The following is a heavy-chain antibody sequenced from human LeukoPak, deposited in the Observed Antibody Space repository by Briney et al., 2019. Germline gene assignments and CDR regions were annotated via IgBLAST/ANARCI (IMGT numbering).Heavy chain of an antibody. D-gene: IGHD2-15*01. V-gene: IGHV4-34*01. Sequence: SETLSLTCAVYGGAFSGYYWSWIRQPPGKGLEWIGEINHSGSTNYYPSLKSRFTMSVDMSNSHFSLNLSSFTAADTAVYYCAREACSGGSCYPDYWGQGTLVTVSS. CDR3: AREACSGGSCYPDY. J-gene: IGHJ4*02. CDR2: INHSGST. CDR1: GGAFSGYY.